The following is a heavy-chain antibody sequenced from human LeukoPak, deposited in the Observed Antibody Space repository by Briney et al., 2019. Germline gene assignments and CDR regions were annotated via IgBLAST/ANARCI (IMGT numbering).Heavy chain of an antibody. CDR2: ISAYNGNT. V-gene: IGHV1-18*01. CDR3: AREGHYDILTGYSPAGDV. J-gene: IGHJ6*02. CDR1: GYTFTSYG. D-gene: IGHD3-9*01. Sequence: ASVKVSCKASGYTFTSYGISWVGQAPGQGLEWMGWISAYNGNTNYAQKLQGRVTMTTDTSTSTAYMELRSLRSDDTAVYYCAREGHYDILTGYSPAGDVWGQGTTVTVSS.